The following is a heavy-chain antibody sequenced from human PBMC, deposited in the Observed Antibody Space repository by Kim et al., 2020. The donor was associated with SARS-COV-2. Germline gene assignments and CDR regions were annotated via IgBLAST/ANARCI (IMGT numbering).Heavy chain of an antibody. CDR2: INTNTGNP. CDR1: GYTFTSYA. J-gene: IGHJ5*02. CDR3: AREGEGYSNYGNWFDP. V-gene: IGHV7-4-1*02. Sequence: ASVKVSCKASGYTFTSYAMNWVRQAPGQGLEWMGWINTNTGNPTYAQGFTGRFVFSLDTSVSTAYLQISSLKAEDTAVYYCAREGEGYSNYGNWFDPWGQGTLVTVCS. D-gene: IGHD4-4*01.